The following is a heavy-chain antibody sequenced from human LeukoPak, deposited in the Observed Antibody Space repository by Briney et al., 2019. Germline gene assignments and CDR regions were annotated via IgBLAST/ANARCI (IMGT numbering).Heavy chain of an antibody. CDR2: ISNIETGRTT. J-gene: IGHJ4*02. Sequence: GGSLRLSCAASGFTFSSYAMHWVRQAPGKGLEWVGRISNIETGRTTEFAASVKGRFTISRDDSKRTLFLHMNSLKNEDTAVYYCARGVQRYFDWYPGFDFWGQGILVTVSS. CDR1: GFTFSSYA. CDR3: ARGVQRYFDWYPGFDF. V-gene: IGHV3-72*01. D-gene: IGHD3-9*01.